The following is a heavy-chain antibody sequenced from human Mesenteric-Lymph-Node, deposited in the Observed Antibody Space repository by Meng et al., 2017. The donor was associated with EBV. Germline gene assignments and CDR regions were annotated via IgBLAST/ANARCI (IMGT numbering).Heavy chain of an antibody. D-gene: IGHD4-17*01. V-gene: IGHV4-30-4*01. CDR1: GDPISSGGYY. Sequence: QVQLKESGPRLVKPPQTLSLTCIFSGDPISSGGYYWSWIRQPPGKGLEWIGYIYYSERTSYNPSLKSRITMSVDTAKSQFSLKLNPVTAADTAVYYCARASVYGDYDNWFDPWGQGTLVTVSS. CDR2: IYYSERT. J-gene: IGHJ5*02. CDR3: ARASVYGDYDNWFDP.